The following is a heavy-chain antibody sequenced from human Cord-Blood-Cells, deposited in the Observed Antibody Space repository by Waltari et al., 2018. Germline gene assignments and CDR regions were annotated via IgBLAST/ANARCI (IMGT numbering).Heavy chain of an antibody. Sequence: QVQLQESGPGLVKPSQTLSLTCTVSGGSIISGGYYWSWLRTHTGKGLEWIGYIYYSGSTYYNPSLKSRVTISVDTSKNQFSLKLSSVTAADTAVYYCARDYYGSGSYYYYGMDVWGQGTTVTVSS. D-gene: IGHD3-10*01. CDR3: ARDYYGSGSYYYYGMDV. J-gene: IGHJ6*02. CDR2: IYYSGST. V-gene: IGHV4-31*03. CDR1: GGSIISGGYY.